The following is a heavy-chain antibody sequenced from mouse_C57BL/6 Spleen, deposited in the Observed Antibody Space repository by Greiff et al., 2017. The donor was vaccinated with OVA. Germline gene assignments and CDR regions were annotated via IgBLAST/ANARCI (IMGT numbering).Heavy chain of an antibody. CDR3: TRWGVAGYYFDY. CDR1: GYTFTDYE. Sequence: VQLQQSGAELVRPGASVTLSCKASGYTFTDYEMHWVKQTPVHGLEWIGAIDPETGGTAYNQKFKGKAILTADKSSSTAYMELRSLTSEDSAVYYCTRWGVAGYYFDYWGQGTTLTVSS. J-gene: IGHJ2*01. D-gene: IGHD1-1*02. CDR2: IDPETGGT. V-gene: IGHV1-15*01.